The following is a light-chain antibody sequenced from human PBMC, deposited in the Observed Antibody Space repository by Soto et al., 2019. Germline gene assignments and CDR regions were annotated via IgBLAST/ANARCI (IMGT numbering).Light chain of an antibody. V-gene: IGLV1-44*01. J-gene: IGLJ3*02. CDR3: TTWDGSLNGRV. CDR2: SND. CDR1: SSNIGSNN. Sequence: QSVLTQPPSASGTPGQRVTISCSGSSSNIGSNNVNWYQQFPGTAPKLLIYSNDQRPSGVPDRVSGSRSGTSASLDISGLQAEDGADYYCTTWDGSLNGRVFGGGTKLAVL.